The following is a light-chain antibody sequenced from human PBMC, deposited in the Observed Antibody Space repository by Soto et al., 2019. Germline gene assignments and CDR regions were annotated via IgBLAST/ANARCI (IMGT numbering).Light chain of an antibody. J-gene: IGKJ1*01. V-gene: IGKV3-20*01. CDR2: GAS. Sequence: EIVLTQSPGTLSLSPGERATLSCRASQSVSSSYLAWYQQKPGQAPRLLIYGASSRATGIPDRFSGSGSGTDFILTISRLEPEDFAVYYCQQYGSSSWTFGKGTKVDIK. CDR3: QQYGSSSWT. CDR1: QSVSSSY.